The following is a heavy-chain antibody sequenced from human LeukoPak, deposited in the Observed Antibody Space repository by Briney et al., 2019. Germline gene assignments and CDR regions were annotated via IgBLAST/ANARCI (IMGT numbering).Heavy chain of an antibody. CDR1: GFTFSSYA. Sequence: PGGSLRLSCAASGFTFSSYAMSWVRQAPGKGLEWVSAISGSGGSTYYADSVKGRFTISRDNSKNTLYLQMNSLRAEDTAVYYCAKVIRARTVGATHDYWGQGTLVTVSS. V-gene: IGHV3-23*01. CDR3: AKVIRARTVGATHDY. D-gene: IGHD1-26*01. J-gene: IGHJ4*02. CDR2: ISGSGGST.